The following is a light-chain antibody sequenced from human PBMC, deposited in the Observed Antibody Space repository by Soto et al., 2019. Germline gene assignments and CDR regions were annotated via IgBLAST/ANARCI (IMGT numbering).Light chain of an antibody. V-gene: IGKV1-5*01. Sequence: DIQMTQSPSTMSASIGDTVTLTCRASQSLTGRLAWYQQKPGRPPKLLIYDVSILESGVPSRFSGSESGSDFTLSISSLRPDDLATFYCQQYKVYPYTFGQGTRL. CDR2: DVS. CDR3: QQYKVYPYT. J-gene: IGKJ2*01. CDR1: QSLTGR.